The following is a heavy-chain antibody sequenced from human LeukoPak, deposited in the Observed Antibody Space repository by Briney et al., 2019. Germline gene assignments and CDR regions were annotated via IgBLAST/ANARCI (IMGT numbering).Heavy chain of an antibody. J-gene: IGHJ4*02. CDR3: ARGRSYGFDFDS. CDR1: GVSINTCCYY. Sequence: SETLSLTCDVSGVSINTCCYYWTWIRQPPGKGLEWTGYKYYSGSTRYNSSLRSRLTISLDSSKNQFSLRLTSVTAADTAVYYCARGRSYGFDFDSWGPGTLVIVSS. V-gene: IGHV4-61*01. D-gene: IGHD5-18*01. CDR2: KYYSGST.